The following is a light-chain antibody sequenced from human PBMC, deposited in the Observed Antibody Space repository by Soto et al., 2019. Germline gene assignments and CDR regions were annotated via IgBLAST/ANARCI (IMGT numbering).Light chain of an antibody. CDR2: EVS. V-gene: IGKV2D-29*02. J-gene: IGKJ5*01. CDR3: MQSMQLPIT. CDR1: QSLLHSDGKTH. Sequence: IVMTQTPLSLSVTPGQPASISCKSSQSLLHSDGKTHLDWYLQKPGHSPQLLIDEVSNRFSGAPDRFSGSGSGTDFTLKLSRVEAEDVGVYYCMQSMQLPITFGQGTRLELK.